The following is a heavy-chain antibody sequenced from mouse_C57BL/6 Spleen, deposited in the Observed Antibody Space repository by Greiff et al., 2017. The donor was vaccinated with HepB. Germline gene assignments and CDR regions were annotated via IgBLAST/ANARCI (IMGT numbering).Heavy chain of an antibody. CDR1: GFNIKDYY. CDR2: IDPEDGDT. J-gene: IGHJ3*01. CDR3: TYRGDYDYDGFAY. D-gene: IGHD2-4*01. Sequence: VQLQQSGAELVRPGASVKLSCTASGFNIKDYYMHWVKQRPEQGLEWIGRIDPEDGDTEYAPKFQGKATMTADKSSNTAYLQLSSLTSEDTAVYYCTYRGDYDYDGFAYWGQGTLVTVSA. V-gene: IGHV14-1*01.